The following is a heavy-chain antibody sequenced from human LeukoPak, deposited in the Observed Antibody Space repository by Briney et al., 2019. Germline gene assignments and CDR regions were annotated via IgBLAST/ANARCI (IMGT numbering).Heavy chain of an antibody. CDR2: ISGSGGST. CDR3: ARASSGSYYGPFDY. Sequence: SGGSLRLSCAASGFTFTSYAMTWVRQAPGKGLEWVSAISGSGGSTYYADSVKGRFTISRDNSKNTLYLQMNSLRAEDTAVYYCARASSGSYYGPFDYWGQGTLVTVSS. D-gene: IGHD1-26*01. J-gene: IGHJ4*02. CDR1: GFTFTSYA. V-gene: IGHV3-23*01.